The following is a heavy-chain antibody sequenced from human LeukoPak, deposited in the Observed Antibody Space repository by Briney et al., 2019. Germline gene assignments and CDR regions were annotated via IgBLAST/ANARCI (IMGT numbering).Heavy chain of an antibody. CDR1: GGSISSSSYY. J-gene: IGHJ4*02. CDR2: IYYSGST. CDR3: ARSGGTQTYYDFPPDY. D-gene: IGHD3-3*01. V-gene: IGHV4-39*07. Sequence: SETLSLTCTVSGGSISSSSYYWDWIRQPPGKGLEWIGSIYYSGSTYYNPSLKSRVTISVDKSKNQFSLKLSSVTAADTAVYYCARSGGTQTYYDFPPDYWGQGTLVTVSS.